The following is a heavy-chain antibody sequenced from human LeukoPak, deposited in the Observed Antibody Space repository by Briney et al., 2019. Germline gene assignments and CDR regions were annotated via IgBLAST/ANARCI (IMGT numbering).Heavy chain of an antibody. Sequence: GASVKVSCKASGYTYSNYDLQWVRQAPGQGLEWMGWINPTSRDTKYAQKFQGRVTMTRDTTTSTATLELRRLRSDDTAVYYCARVIPNYYDSSLPDYWGQGTLVTVSS. J-gene: IGHJ4*02. CDR3: ARVIPNYYDSSLPDY. CDR1: GYTYSNYD. D-gene: IGHD3-22*01. CDR2: INPTSRDT. V-gene: IGHV1-2*02.